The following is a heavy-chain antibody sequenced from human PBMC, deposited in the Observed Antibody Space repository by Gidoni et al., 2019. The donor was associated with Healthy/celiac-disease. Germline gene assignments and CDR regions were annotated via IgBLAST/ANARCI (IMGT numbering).Heavy chain of an antibody. D-gene: IGHD3-16*01. V-gene: IGHV3-7*04. J-gene: IGHJ4*02. CDR2: IKQDGSEK. CDR3: ARDYLKGVFDY. CDR1: GFTFSSYW. Sequence: EVQLVESGGGLVQPGVSLRLSCAASGFTFSSYWMSWVRQAPGKGLEWVDNIKQDGSEKYYVDSVKGRFTISRDNAKNSLYLQMNSLRAEDTAVYYCARDYLKGVFDYWGQGTLVTVSS.